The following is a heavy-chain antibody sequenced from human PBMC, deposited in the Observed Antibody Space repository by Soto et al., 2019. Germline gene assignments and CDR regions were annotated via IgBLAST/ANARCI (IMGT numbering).Heavy chain of an antibody. D-gene: IGHD2-15*01. Sequence: GESLKISCAASGFTFSSYAMSWVRQAPGKGLEWVSGISGSGGSTYYADSVKGRFTISRDNSKNTLYLQMNSLRAEDTAVYYCAKCSGASCYSPSDIWGQGTMVTVSS. CDR2: ISGSGGST. J-gene: IGHJ3*02. CDR1: GFTFSSYA. CDR3: AKCSGASCYSPSDI. V-gene: IGHV3-23*01.